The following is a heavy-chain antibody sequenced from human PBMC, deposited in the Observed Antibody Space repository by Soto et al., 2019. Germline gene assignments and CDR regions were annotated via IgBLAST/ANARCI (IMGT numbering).Heavy chain of an antibody. D-gene: IGHD6-13*01. CDR3: ARGGVAAAGTLGN. CDR2: IIPVLGVA. Sequence: QVQLVQSGAEVKRPGSSVRVSCKASGGTFNSYTISWVRQAPGQGPEWMGRIIPVLGVANYAQTFQGRVTITADKSTSTVYMDLSSLRSEDTGVYYCARGGVAAAGTLGNWGQGTLVTVSS. CDR1: GGTFNSYT. V-gene: IGHV1-69*02. J-gene: IGHJ4*02.